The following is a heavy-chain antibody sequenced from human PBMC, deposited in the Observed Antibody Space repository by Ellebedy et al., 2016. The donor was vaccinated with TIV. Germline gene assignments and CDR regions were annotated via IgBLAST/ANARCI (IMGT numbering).Heavy chain of an antibody. Sequence: GGSLRLSCAASGFTFSTYTMHWVSQAPGKGLEYVSSISSNGGSTYYANSVKGRFTISRDNSKNTLYLQMGSLRAEDMAIYYCARPWKPQANNWYFDLWGRGTLVTVSS. CDR1: GFTFSTYT. V-gene: IGHV3-64*01. CDR3: ARPWKPQANNWYFDL. J-gene: IGHJ2*01. CDR2: ISSNGGST. D-gene: IGHD1-1*01.